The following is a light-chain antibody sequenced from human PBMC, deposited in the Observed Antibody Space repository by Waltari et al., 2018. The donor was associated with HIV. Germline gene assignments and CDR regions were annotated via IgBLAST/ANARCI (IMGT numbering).Light chain of an antibody. CDR2: EVS. Sequence: QSALTQPRSVSGSPGQSVTISCTGTRSAIGYFDYVPWYQQYPGKAPKVIIYEVSQRPSGVPDRFTASKSGITASLTISGLQDEDEADYYCCSYAGTYTYVFGTGTTVTVL. CDR1: RSAIGYFDY. V-gene: IGLV2-11*01. J-gene: IGLJ1*01. CDR3: CSYAGTYTYV.